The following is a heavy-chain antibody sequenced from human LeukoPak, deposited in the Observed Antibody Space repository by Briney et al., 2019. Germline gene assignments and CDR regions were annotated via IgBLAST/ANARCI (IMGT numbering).Heavy chain of an antibody. J-gene: IGHJ4*02. V-gene: IGHV3-7*01. CDR3: ARDLFDY. Sequence: GGSLRLSCAVSGFTITNFWMSWVRQAPGKGLEWVANIKQDGSGEFYVDSVKGRFTISRDSAKNSLYLHMNSLRHEDTAVYYCARDLFDYWGQETLVTVSS. CDR1: GFTITNFW. CDR2: IKQDGSGE.